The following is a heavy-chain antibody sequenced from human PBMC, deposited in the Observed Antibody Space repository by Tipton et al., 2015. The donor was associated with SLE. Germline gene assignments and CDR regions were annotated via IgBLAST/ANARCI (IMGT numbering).Heavy chain of an antibody. CDR3: ATGYFDY. CDR1: GGSISGYY. Sequence: TLSLTCTVSGGSISGYYWSWIRQPPGRGLEWIGVIDYSGSSNYNPSLKGRVTISVDTSKNQFSLKLSSVTAADTAVYYCATGYFDYWGQGTLVTVSS. V-gene: IGHV4-59*08. J-gene: IGHJ4*02. CDR2: IDYSGSS.